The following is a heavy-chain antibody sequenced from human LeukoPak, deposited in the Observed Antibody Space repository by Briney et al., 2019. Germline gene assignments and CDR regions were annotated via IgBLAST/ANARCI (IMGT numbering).Heavy chain of an antibody. CDR2: MNPNSGNT. CDR3: ARGRRGTEAMVRGVLDN. J-gene: IGHJ4*01. V-gene: IGHV1-8*03. D-gene: IGHD3-10*01. CDR1: GYTFTSYD. Sequence: GASVKVSCKASGYTFTSYDINWVRQATGQGLEWMGWMNPNSGNTGYAQKFQGRVTITRNTSTRTAYMELSSLRSEDTAVYYCARGRRGTEAMVRGVLDNWGQGTLVTVSS.